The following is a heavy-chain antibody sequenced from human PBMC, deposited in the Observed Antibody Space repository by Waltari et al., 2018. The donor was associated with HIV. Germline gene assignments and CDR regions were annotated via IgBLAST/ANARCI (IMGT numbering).Heavy chain of an antibody. D-gene: IGHD3-22*01. J-gene: IGHJ4*02. Sequence: EVQLVESGGGLVKPGGSLRLSCAASGFTFSRYRMNWVRQAQGKGLWWGSSISSISSYIYYADSVKGRFTFSRDNAKNSLYLQMNSLRAEDTAVYYCARDSGPYYYDSSGYASFDYWGQGTLVTVSS. V-gene: IGHV3-21*01. CDR2: ISSISSYI. CDR1: GFTFSRYR. CDR3: ARDSGPYYYDSSGYASFDY.